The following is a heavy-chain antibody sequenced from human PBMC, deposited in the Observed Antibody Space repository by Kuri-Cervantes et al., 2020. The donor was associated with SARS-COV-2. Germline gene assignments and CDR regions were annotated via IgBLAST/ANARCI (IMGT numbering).Heavy chain of an antibody. CDR1: GFTFSSYW. J-gene: IGHJ5*02. V-gene: IGHV3-7*03. D-gene: IGHD3-10*01. CDR3: AKPGITMVRGVIYWFDP. Sequence: GESLKISCAASGFTFSSYWMSWVRQAPGKGLEWVANIKQDGSEKYCVDSVKGRFTISRDNSKNTLYLQMNSLRAEDTAVYYCAKPGITMVRGVIYWFDPWGQGTLVTVSS. CDR2: IKQDGSEK.